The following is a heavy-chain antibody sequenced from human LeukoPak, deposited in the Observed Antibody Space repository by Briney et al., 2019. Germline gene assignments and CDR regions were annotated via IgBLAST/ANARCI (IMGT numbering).Heavy chain of an antibody. J-gene: IGHJ3*02. CDR3: TTFMITFGGVIADHDAFDI. D-gene: IGHD3-16*02. CDR2: IKSKTDGGTT. CDR1: GFTFSNAW. Sequence: PGGSLRLSCAASGFTFSNAWMSWVRQAPGKGLEWVGRIKSKTDGGTTDYAAPVKGRLTISRDDSKNTLYLQMNSLKTEDTAVYYCTTFMITFGGVIADHDAFDIWGQGTMVTVSS. V-gene: IGHV3-15*01.